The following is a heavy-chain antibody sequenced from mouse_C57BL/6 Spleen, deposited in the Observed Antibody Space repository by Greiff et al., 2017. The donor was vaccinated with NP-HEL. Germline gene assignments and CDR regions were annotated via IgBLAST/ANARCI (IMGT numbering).Heavy chain of an antibody. CDR1: GYTFTDYY. J-gene: IGHJ2*01. CDR3: ARSHYDYDDGDYFDY. V-gene: IGHV1-26*01. D-gene: IGHD2-4*01. CDR2: INPNNGGT. Sequence: VQLQQSGPELVKPGASVKISCKASGYTFTDYYMNWVKQSHGKSLEWIGDINPNNGGTSYNQKFKGKATLTVDKSSSTAYMELRSLTSEDSAVYYCARSHYDYDDGDYFDYWGQGTTLTVSS.